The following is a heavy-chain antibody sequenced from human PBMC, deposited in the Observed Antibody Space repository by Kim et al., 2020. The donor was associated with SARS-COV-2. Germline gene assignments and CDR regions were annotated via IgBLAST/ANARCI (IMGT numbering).Heavy chain of an antibody. CDR3: ARGVFGLVIIPYYYYYMDV. J-gene: IGHJ6*03. Sequence: SQTLSLTCTVSGGSVSSVDYSWNWIRQPPGKGLEWIGYINNSGSTKYNPSLKSRVTISVDTSKNQFSLRLSSVTAADTAVYYCARGVFGLVIIPYYYYYMDVWGKGTTVTVSS. V-gene: IGHV4-61*08. CDR2: INNSGST. D-gene: IGHD3-3*01. CDR1: GGSVSSVDYS.